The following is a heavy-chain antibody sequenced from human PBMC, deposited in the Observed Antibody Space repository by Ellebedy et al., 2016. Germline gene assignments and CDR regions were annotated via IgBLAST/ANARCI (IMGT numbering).Heavy chain of an antibody. CDR3: TRVMDGYSFRWAGLYYFDY. V-gene: IGHV3-49*03. Sequence: GESLKISCTASGFTFGDYAMSWFRQAPGKGLEWVGFIRSKAYGGTTEYATSVKGRFTISRDDSKSIAYLQMNSLKTEDTAVYYCTRVMDGYSFRWAGLYYFDYWGQGTLVTVSS. D-gene: IGHD6-13*01. CDR1: GFTFGDYA. J-gene: IGHJ4*02. CDR2: IRSKAYGGTT.